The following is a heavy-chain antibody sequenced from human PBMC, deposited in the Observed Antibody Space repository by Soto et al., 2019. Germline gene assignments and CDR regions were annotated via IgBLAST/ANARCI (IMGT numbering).Heavy chain of an antibody. CDR3: ARDPYYYDSSGYYYGGAFDI. CDR2: ISAYNGNT. J-gene: IGHJ3*02. D-gene: IGHD3-22*01. CDR1: GYTFTSYG. Sequence: ASVKVSCKASGYTFTSYGISWVRQAPGQGLEWMGWISAYNGNTNYAQKLQGRVTMTTDTSTSTAYMEPRSLRSDDTAVYYCARDPYYYDSSGYYYGGAFDIWGQGTMVTVSS. V-gene: IGHV1-18*01.